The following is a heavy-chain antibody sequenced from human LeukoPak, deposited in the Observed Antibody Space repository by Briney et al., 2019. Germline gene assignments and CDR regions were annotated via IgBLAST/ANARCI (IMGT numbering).Heavy chain of an antibody. Sequence: KLGGSSRLRRLASGFPFGGYTINWVRLAPGKSPELVSSISSSFNMFFAESVKGRFTISRDSASNSVSLQLNSLRVEDRAVYYCARDAGIVAFDIWGERTLASVSS. D-gene: IGHD2-15*01. CDR2: ISSSFNM. CDR1: GFPFGGYT. J-gene: IGHJ3*02. CDR3: ARDAGIVAFDI. V-gene: IGHV3-21*01.